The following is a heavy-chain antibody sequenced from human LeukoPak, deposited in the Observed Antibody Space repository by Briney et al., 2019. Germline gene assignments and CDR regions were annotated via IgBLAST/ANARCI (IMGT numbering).Heavy chain of an antibody. D-gene: IGHD4-17*01. CDR1: GFTFSSYW. J-gene: IGHJ4*02. V-gene: IGHV3-7*01. Sequence: GGSLRLSCAASGFTFSSYWMSWVRQSPGKGLEWVANIKQDGSEKYYVDSVKGRFTISRDNAKNSLYLQMNSLRAEDTAVYYCARDRDADYASPKLDYWGQGTLVTVSS. CDR2: IKQDGSEK. CDR3: ARDRDADYASPKLDY.